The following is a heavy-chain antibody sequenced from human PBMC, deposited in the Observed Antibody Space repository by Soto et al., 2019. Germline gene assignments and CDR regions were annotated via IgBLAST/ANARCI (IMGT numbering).Heavy chain of an antibody. Sequence: ASVKVSCKASGYTFTNYAMHWVRQAPGQRLEWMGWINTGNENTKYLQNFQGRVTITRDTSASTAYMELSSLRSEDTAVYYCARGAGGTIAYYFDYWGQGSLVTV. J-gene: IGHJ4*02. CDR1: GYTFTNYA. V-gene: IGHV1-3*04. CDR3: ARGAGGTIAYYFDY. D-gene: IGHD6-13*01. CDR2: INTGNENT.